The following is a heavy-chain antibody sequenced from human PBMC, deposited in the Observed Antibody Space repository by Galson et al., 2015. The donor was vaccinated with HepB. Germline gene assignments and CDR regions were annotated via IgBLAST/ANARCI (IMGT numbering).Heavy chain of an antibody. V-gene: IGHV5-51*01. CDR1: GYSFTSYW. Sequence: QSGAEVKKPGESLKISCKGSGYSFTSYWIGWVRQMPGKGLEWMGIIYPGDSVTRYSPSFQGQVTISADKSISTAYLQWSSLKASDTAMYYCARPKYYDFWSGPRYYFDYWGQGTLVTVSS. J-gene: IGHJ4*02. D-gene: IGHD3-3*01. CDR2: IYPGDSVT. CDR3: ARPKYYDFWSGPRYYFDY.